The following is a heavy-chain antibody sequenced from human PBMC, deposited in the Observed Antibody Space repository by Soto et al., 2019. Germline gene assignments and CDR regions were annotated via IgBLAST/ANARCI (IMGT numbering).Heavy chain of an antibody. CDR2: INPILSMS. D-gene: IGHD3-10*01. J-gene: IGHJ4*02. V-gene: IGHV1-69*02. CDR1: GDTFSFYS. Sequence: QVQLVQSGAEVRKPGSSVKVSCKASGDTFSFYSINWVRQAPGLGLEWMGRINPILSMSNYAQRFQGRVTXTXGXSTSTAYMELSGLRSEDTAIYYCASSYGSGYRAFDYWGQGALVTVSS. CDR3: ASSYGSGYRAFDY.